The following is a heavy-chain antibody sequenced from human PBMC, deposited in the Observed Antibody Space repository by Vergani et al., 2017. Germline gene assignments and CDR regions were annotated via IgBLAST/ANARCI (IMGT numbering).Heavy chain of an antibody. Sequence: QVQLVESGGGVVQPGRSLRLSCAASGFTFSSYGMHWVRQAPGKGLEWVAVIWYDGSNKYYADSVKGRFTNSRDNSKNTLYLQMNSLRAEDTAVYYCARDPWGSSSRDGMDVWGQGTTVTVSS. CDR2: IWYDGSNK. D-gene: IGHD6-13*01. V-gene: IGHV3-33*01. J-gene: IGHJ6*02. CDR1: GFTFSSYG. CDR3: ARDPWGSSSRDGMDV.